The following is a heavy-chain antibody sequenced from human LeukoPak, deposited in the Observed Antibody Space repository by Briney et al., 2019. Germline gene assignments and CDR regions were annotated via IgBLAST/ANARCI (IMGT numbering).Heavy chain of an antibody. CDR1: GYTFTGYY. CDR2: INPNSGGT. V-gene: IGHV1-2*02. D-gene: IGHD3-10*01. Sequence: ASVKVSCKASGYTFTGYYMHWVRQAPGQGLEWMGWINPNSGGTNYAQKFQGRVTMTRDTSISTAYMELSRLRSDDTAVYYCARAYYGSGSYYNVGYWGQGTLVTVSS. CDR3: ARAYYGSGSYYNVGY. J-gene: IGHJ4*02.